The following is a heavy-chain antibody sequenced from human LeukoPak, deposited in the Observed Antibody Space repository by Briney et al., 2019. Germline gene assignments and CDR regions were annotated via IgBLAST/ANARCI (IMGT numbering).Heavy chain of an antibody. J-gene: IGHJ3*01. CDR2: ISGSGDST. CDR3: AKTKTGSLFAFDF. Sequence: GGSLRLSCAASGFTFSSYAMSWVRQAPGKGLEWVSAISGSGDSTYYAGSMKGRFTISRDNSKKTLFLQMNYLRADDTAIYFCAKTKTGSLFAFDFWGQGAMATVSP. D-gene: IGHD3-10*01. CDR1: GFTFSSYA. V-gene: IGHV3-23*01.